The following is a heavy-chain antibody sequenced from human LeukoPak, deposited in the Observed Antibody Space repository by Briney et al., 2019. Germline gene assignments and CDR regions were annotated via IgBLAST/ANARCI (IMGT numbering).Heavy chain of an antibody. J-gene: IGHJ5*02. V-gene: IGHV1-69*04. Sequence: GASVKVSCKASGYFFTSQYMHWVRQAPGQGLEWMGRIIPILGIANYAQKFQGRVTITADKSTSTAYMELSSLRSEDTAVYYCARVRTVTTFFDPWGQGTLVTVSS. D-gene: IGHD4-17*01. CDR2: IIPILGIA. CDR1: GYFFTSQY. CDR3: ARVRTVTTFFDP.